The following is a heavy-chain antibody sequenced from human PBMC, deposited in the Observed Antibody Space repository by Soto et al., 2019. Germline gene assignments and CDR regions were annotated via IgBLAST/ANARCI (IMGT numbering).Heavy chain of an antibody. Sequence: GGSLRLSCAASGFTFSSYGMHWVRQAPGKGLEWVAVISHDGSNKYYADTVKGRFTISRDNSKNTLYLQMNSLRAEDTAVYYCAKEGSSPWCYFDYWGQGTLVTVSS. J-gene: IGHJ4*02. CDR3: AKEGSSPWCYFDY. D-gene: IGHD6-6*01. CDR1: GFTFSSYG. CDR2: ISHDGSNK. V-gene: IGHV3-30*18.